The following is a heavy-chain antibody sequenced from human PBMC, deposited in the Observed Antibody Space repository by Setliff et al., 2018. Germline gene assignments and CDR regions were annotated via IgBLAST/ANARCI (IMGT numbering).Heavy chain of an antibody. CDR2: ISSNGGNS. CDR3: ARVSEYNDYRDY. J-gene: IGHJ4*02. Sequence: GGSLRLSCAASGFSFSCYGMHWVRQVTGKGLEYVSSISSNGGNSYYANSVKGRFTISRDNSKNTLYLQMGSLRADDMALYYCARVSEYNDYRDYWGRGTQVTVSS. CDR1: GFSFSCYG. D-gene: IGHD3-3*01. V-gene: IGHV3-64*01.